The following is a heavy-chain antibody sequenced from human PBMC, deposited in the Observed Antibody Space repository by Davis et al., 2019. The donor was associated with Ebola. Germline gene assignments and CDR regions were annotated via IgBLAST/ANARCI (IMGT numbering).Heavy chain of an antibody. Sequence: PGGSLRLSCAASGFTFNNYAISWVRQAPGKGLEWVSDISGSGDITQYADSVKGRFTISRDNSKNTLFLQMDSLSAEDTAVYFCARAVPGKEDLDYWGQGAQVTVSS. J-gene: IGHJ4*02. CDR1: GFTFNNYA. D-gene: IGHD6-19*01. CDR2: ISGSGDIT. V-gene: IGHV3-23*01. CDR3: ARAVPGKEDLDY.